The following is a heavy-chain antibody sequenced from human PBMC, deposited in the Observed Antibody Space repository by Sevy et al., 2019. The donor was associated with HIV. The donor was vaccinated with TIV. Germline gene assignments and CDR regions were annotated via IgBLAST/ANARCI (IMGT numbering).Heavy chain of an antibody. Sequence: SETLSLTCAVSGYSISSGYYWGWIRQPPGKGLEWIGSIYHSGSTYYNPSLKSRVTISVDTSKNQFSLKLSSVTTADTAVYYCAREEITMVRGVIRSPVDYWGQGTLVTFSS. V-gene: IGHV4-38-2*02. CDR3: AREEITMVRGVIRSPVDY. J-gene: IGHJ4*02. CDR1: GYSISSGYY. CDR2: IYHSGST. D-gene: IGHD3-10*01.